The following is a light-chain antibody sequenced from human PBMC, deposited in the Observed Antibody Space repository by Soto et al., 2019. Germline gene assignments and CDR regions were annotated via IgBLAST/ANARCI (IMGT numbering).Light chain of an antibody. CDR2: EAS. J-gene: IGKJ1*01. Sequence: EIVLTQSPGTLSVSPGERATLSCRASQSVSDSYLAWYQQKPGQAPRLLIYEASTRASGIPDRFSGSGSGTDFTLTISRLEPEDFAVYYCQHYGGSPRTFGQGTKVE. V-gene: IGKV3-20*01. CDR3: QHYGGSPRT. CDR1: QSVSDSY.